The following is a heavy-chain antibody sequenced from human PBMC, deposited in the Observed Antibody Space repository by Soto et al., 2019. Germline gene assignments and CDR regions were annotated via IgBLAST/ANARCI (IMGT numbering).Heavy chain of an antibody. D-gene: IGHD3-22*01. CDR1: GFTFSNSA. CDR3: ASAKAVVVAALGM. Sequence: EGHLLESGGGLVQPGGSLRLSCTASGFTFSNSAMIWVRQAPGQGLEWVASISENGGSRGGTYYADSVKGRLTISRHNSQSTLYLQVDSLPGADRAVYYCASAKAVVVAALGMWGQETIVTVSS. V-gene: IGHV3-23*01. J-gene: IGHJ3*02. CDR2: ISENGGSRGGT.